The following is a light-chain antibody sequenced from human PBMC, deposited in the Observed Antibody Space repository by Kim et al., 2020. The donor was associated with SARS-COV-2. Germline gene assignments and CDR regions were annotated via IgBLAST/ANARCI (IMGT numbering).Light chain of an antibody. CDR1: QSVNNK. Sequence: MVMTQSPATLSVSPGEKAALSCRASQSVNNKLAWYQQKPGQGPRLVIYDASTRVPGIPDRFIGSGSGTDFTLTIMKLQSEDSAIYYCQQYGNWPPITFGQGTRLEIK. J-gene: IGKJ5*01. CDR3: QQYGNWPPIT. CDR2: DAS. V-gene: IGKV3-15*01.